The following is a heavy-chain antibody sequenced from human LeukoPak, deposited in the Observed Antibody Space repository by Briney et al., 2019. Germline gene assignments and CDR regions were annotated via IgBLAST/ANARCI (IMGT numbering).Heavy chain of an antibody. J-gene: IGHJ4*02. CDR3: AAIAPAGLY. Sequence: GGSLRLSCAASGFRFSAYGMHWVRQAPGKGLEWVAYVRYDGSQKYYVDSVKGGFTISRDNSKNTMSLEMNSLRNEDTAVYYCAAIAPAGLYWGQGTLVTVSS. V-gene: IGHV3-30*02. D-gene: IGHD6-13*01. CDR2: VRYDGSQK. CDR1: GFRFSAYG.